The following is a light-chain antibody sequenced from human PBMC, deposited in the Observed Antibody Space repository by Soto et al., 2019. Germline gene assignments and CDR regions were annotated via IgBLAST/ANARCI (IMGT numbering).Light chain of an antibody. Sequence: DIVMTQSPDSLAVSLGERATINCKSSQGVLHSSSNRFSIAWYQQKPGLPPKLIIYWASARESGVPDRFSGSGSGTDFTLTTSSLQAEDVAVYYCQQYFSTPTFGQGTKLEVK. V-gene: IGKV4-1*01. CDR3: QQYFSTPT. CDR2: WAS. CDR1: QGVLHSSSNRFS. J-gene: IGKJ2*01.